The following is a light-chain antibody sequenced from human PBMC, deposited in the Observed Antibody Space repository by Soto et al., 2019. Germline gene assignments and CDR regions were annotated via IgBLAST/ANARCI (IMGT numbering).Light chain of an antibody. CDR1: QSVSSW. Sequence: DLQMTQSPSTLSASVGDRVTITCRASQSVSSWLAWYQQKPGEVPKLLIYKASSLESGVPSRFSGSGSGKESTLTISNLQPDDFVTYYCQQDRRKPLTFGGGTKVEIK. CDR2: KAS. V-gene: IGKV1-5*03. J-gene: IGKJ4*01. CDR3: QQDRRKPLT.